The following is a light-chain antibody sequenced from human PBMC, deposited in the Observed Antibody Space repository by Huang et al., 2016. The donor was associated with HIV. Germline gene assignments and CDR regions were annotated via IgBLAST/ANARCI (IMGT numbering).Light chain of an antibody. CDR3: QKYNNVPRT. CDR1: QGIGTY. V-gene: IGKV1-27*01. J-gene: IGKJ1*01. CDR2: AAS. Sequence: DIQMTQSPSSLSASIGDRITISCRASQGIGTYLAWYQHKPGKVPNLLIYAASTLQSGVPSRFSGSGSGTNFTLTIGSLQPKDVASYYCQKYNNVPRTFGHGTKVEIK.